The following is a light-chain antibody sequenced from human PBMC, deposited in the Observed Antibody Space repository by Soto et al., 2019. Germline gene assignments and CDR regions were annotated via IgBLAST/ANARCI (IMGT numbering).Light chain of an antibody. J-gene: IGLJ3*02. Sequence: QTVATQPPSVSAAPGQKVTISCSGSNSNIGNNFVSWYRQLPGTAPKLLIYDNNQRPSGIPDRFSGSKSGTSATLGITGLQTGDEAVYYCGTWDRSLRARVFGGGTKLTVL. CDR2: DNN. CDR1: NSNIGNNF. CDR3: GTWDRSLRARV. V-gene: IGLV1-51*01.